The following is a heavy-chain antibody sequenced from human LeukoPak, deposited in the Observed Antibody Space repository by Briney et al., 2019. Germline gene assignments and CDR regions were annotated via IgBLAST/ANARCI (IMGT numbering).Heavy chain of an antibody. J-gene: IGHJ4*02. CDR3: ARAPSYDFWSGYYHISGSSYYFDY. D-gene: IGHD3-3*01. CDR1: GYSFTSYW. CDR2: IYPGDSDT. V-gene: IGHV5-51*01. Sequence: GESLKISCKGSGYSFTSYWIGWVRQMPGKGLEWMGIIYPGDSDTRYSPSFQGQVTISADKSISTAYLQWSSLKASDTAMYYCARAPSYDFWSGYYHISGSSYYFDYWGQGTLVTVSS.